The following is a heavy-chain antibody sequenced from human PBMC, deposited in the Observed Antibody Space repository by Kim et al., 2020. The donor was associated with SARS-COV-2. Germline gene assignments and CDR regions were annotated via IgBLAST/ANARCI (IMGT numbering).Heavy chain of an antibody. CDR2: IKKAGSAK. V-gene: IGHV3-7*03. CDR1: GFNFSTYW. Sequence: GGSLRLSCAASGFNFSTYWMSWVRQAPGKGLEWVGYIKKAGSAKYYADSVKGRFTISRDNAKNSLYLQMDSLRAEDTAVYYCAKRPYGL. J-gene: IGHJ6*01. CDR3: AKRPYGL.